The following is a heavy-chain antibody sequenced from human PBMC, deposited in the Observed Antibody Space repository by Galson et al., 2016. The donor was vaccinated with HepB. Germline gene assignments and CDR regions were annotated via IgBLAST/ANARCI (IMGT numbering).Heavy chain of an antibody. CDR3: AKDRAGGDYDSSGYYYYGMDV. CDR1: GFTFDDYA. CDR2: ISWNSGSV. D-gene: IGHD3-22*01. Sequence: SLRLSCAASGFTFDDYAMHWVRQAPGKGLEWVSGISWNSGSVGYADSVKGRFTISRDNAKNSLYLQMNSLRAEDTALYYCAKDRAGGDYDSSGYYYYGMDVWGQGTTVTVSS. J-gene: IGHJ6*02. V-gene: IGHV3-9*01.